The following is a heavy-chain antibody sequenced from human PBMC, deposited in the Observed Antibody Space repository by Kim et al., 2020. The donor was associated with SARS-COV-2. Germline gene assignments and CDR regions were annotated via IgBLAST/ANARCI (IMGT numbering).Heavy chain of an antibody. CDR2: IYYSGST. D-gene: IGHD3-10*01. CDR1: GGSISSSSYY. V-gene: IGHV4-39*01. CDR3: ARQILWFGDPVYFDY. J-gene: IGHJ4*02. Sequence: SETLSLTCTVSGGSISSSSYYWGWIRQPPGKGLEWIGSIYYSGSTYYNPSLKSRVTISVDTSKNQFSLKLSSVTAADTAVYYCARQILWFGDPVYFDYWGQGTLVTVSS.